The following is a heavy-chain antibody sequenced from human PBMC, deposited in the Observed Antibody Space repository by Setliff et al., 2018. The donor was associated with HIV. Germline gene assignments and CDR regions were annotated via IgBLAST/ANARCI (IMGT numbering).Heavy chain of an antibody. Sequence: SETLSLTCVVSDHFVSGGYYWGWVRQPPGKGLEWIGYIYYTGSTYYNPSLRSRVSISLDTSKNHFSLTLSSVTAADTALFYCARGGRKDLADNWGQGTLVTVSS. D-gene: IGHD3-16*01. V-gene: IGHV4-31*11. CDR1: DHFVSGGYY. J-gene: IGHJ4*02. CDR3: ARGGRKDLADN. CDR2: IYYTGST.